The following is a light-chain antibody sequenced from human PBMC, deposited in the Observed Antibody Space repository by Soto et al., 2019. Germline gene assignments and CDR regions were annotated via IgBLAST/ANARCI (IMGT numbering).Light chain of an antibody. V-gene: IGKV3-11*01. J-gene: IGKJ3*01. CDR1: QSVSTS. CDR2: DAS. CDR3: QHRYNWPFT. Sequence: EIALTQSPATLSLSPGERATLSCRTSQSVSTSLAWYQQKPGQAPRLLIYDASNRATGIPARFSGSGSGTDFTLTFSSLEPEDFAVYYCQHRYNWPFTFGPGTKVDIK.